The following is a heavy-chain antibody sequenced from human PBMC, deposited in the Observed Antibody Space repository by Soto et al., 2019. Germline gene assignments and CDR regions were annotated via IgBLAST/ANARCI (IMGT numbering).Heavy chain of an antibody. Sequence: SETLSLTCTVSGGSISSGGYYWSWIRQHPGKGLEWIGYIYYSGSTYYNPSLKSRVTISVDTSKNQFSLKLSSVTAADTAVYYCARGGRSTSGVDYWGQGTLVTVSS. CDR2: IYYSGST. V-gene: IGHV4-31*03. CDR3: ARGGRSTSGVDY. J-gene: IGHJ4*02. CDR1: GGSISSGGYY. D-gene: IGHD2-2*01.